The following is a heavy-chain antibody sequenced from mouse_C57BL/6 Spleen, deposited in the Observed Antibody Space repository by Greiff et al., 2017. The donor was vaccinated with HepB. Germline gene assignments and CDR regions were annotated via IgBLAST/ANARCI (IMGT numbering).Heavy chain of an antibody. CDR1: GFTFSSYA. J-gene: IGHJ2*01. Sequence: EVHLVESGGGLVKPGGSLKLSCAASGFTFSSYAMSWVRQTPEKRLEWVATISDGGSYTYYPDNVKGRFTISRDNAKNNLYLQMSHLKSEDTAMYYCARDGDGEGYYFDYWGQGTTLTVSS. CDR3: ARDGDGEGYYFDY. V-gene: IGHV5-4*01. CDR2: ISDGGSYT. D-gene: IGHD1-2*01.